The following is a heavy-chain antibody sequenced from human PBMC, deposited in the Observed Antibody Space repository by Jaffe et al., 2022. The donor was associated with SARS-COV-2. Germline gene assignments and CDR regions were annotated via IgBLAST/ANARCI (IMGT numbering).Heavy chain of an antibody. CDR1: GFTFSANW. V-gene: IGHV3-7*01. CDR2: IKQDGREK. J-gene: IGHJ4*02. Sequence: EVQLVESGGGLVQPGGSLRLSCAGSGFTFSANWMSWVRQAPGKGLEWVANIKQDGREKNYVDSVKGRFIISRDNAKNSLYLQMNSLRVEDTAIYYCATRPSSSWWLGVFDYWGPGTLVTVSS. D-gene: IGHD6-13*01. CDR3: ATRPSSSWWLGVFDY.